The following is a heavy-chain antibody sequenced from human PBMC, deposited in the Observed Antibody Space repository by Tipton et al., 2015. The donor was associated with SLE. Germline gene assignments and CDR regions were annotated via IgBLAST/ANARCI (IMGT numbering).Heavy chain of an antibody. CDR2: INHSGST. CDR3: ARGAGDSPDAFDI. D-gene: IGHD6-19*01. CDR1: GGSISSGSYY. J-gene: IGHJ3*02. Sequence: LSLTCTVSGGSISSGSYYWSWIRQPPGKGLEWIGYINHSGSTNYNPSLKSRVTISVDTSKNQFSLKLSSVTAADTAVYYCARGAGDSPDAFDIWGQGTMVTVSS. V-gene: IGHV4-30-2*01.